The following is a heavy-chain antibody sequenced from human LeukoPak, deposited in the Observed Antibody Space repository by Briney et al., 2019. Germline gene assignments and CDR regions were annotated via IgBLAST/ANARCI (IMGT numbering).Heavy chain of an antibody. CDR3: AREYTRYYDFWSGYYIDY. CDR2: IKQDGSEE. J-gene: IGHJ4*02. Sequence: PGGSLRLSCAASGFTFSSYWMSWVRQAPGKGLEWVANIKQDGSEEYYVDSVKGRFTISRDNAKNSLYLQMNSLRAEDTAVYYCAREYTRYYDFWSGYYIDYWGQGTLVTVSS. V-gene: IGHV3-7*01. D-gene: IGHD3-3*01. CDR1: GFTFSSYW.